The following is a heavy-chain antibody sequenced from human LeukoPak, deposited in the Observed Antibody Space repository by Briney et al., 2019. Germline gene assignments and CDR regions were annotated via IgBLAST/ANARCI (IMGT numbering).Heavy chain of an antibody. Sequence: GRSLRLSCAASGFTFSSYGVHWVRQAPGKGLEWVAVIWYDGSNKYYADSVKGRFTISRDNSKNTLYLQMNSLRAEDTAVYYCARGPHYDLWKEPSYYYYMDVWGKGTTVTVSS. CDR1: GFTFSSYG. D-gene: IGHD3-3*01. V-gene: IGHV3-33*01. J-gene: IGHJ6*03. CDR2: IWYDGSNK. CDR3: ARGPHYDLWKEPSYYYYMDV.